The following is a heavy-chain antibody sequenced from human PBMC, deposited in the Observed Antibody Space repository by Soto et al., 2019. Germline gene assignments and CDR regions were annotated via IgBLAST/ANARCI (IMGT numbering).Heavy chain of an antibody. Sequence: EVQLLESGGGLVQPGGSLRLSCSASGFTFSSHDMIWVRQAPGKGLEWVSGVSGGGITSYADSEKGRFTISRDKSRNTLYLQMNSLRVEDTAVYYCVKGFWGDYWGQGTLVTDSS. CDR1: GFTFSSHD. CDR2: VSGGGIT. CDR3: VKGFWGDY. J-gene: IGHJ4*02. D-gene: IGHD3-16*01. V-gene: IGHV3-23*01.